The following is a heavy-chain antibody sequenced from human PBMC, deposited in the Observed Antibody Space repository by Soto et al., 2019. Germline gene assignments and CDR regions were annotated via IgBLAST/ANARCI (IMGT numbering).Heavy chain of an antibody. V-gene: IGHV3-30-3*01. D-gene: IGHD5-18*01. CDR3: ERGPGGYSYGPDY. CDR2: ISYDGSNK. J-gene: IGHJ4*02. CDR1: GLTFSSYA. Sequence: XVSLRLDCAASGLTFSSYAKHGVRQAPGKGLEWVAVISYDGSNKYYADSVKGRFTISRDNSKNTLYLQMNSLRAEDTAVYYCERGPGGYSYGPDYWGQGTLVTVSS.